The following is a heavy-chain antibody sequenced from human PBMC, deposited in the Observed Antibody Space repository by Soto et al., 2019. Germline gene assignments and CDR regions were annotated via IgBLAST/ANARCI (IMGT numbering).Heavy chain of an antibody. CDR1: GYSISSSNW. V-gene: IGHV4-28*01. Sequence: QVQLQESGPGLVKPSDTLYHTCAVSGYSISSSNWWGWIRQPPGKGLEWIGYSNYSGSTYYNPSLKSRVTMSVDPSKNQFSRKLSSVTAVDTAVYYCARKNGVLDAFDIWGQGTMVTVSS. CDR3: ARKNGVLDAFDI. J-gene: IGHJ3*02. CDR2: SNYSGST. D-gene: IGHD4-17*01.